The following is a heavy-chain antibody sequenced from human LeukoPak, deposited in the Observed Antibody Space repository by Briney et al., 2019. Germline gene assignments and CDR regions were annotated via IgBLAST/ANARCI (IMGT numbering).Heavy chain of an antibody. CDR2: INPNSGDT. Sequence: GASVKVSCKASGYNFNGNYMHWVRQAPGQGLEWMGWINPNSGDTNYTQKFQGRVTMTRDTSITTAYMDLDRLRSDDTAVYYCARLGENGLLTGYFYPWGQGTLVTVSS. CDR1: GYNFNGNY. V-gene: IGHV1-2*02. CDR3: ARLGENGLLTGYFYP. J-gene: IGHJ5*02. D-gene: IGHD3-9*01.